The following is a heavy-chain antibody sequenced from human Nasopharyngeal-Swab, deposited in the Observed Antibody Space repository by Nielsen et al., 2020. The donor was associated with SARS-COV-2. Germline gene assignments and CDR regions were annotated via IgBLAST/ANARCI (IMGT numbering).Heavy chain of an antibody. CDR2: ISSSSSYI. D-gene: IGHD3-3*01. V-gene: IGHV3-21*01. J-gene: IGHJ6*02. CDR3: ARDGLDYDFWSAYFMDV. Sequence: LSLTCAASGFTFNNYNFNWVRQAPGKGLEWVSSISSSSSYIYYADSVKGRFTISRDNAKNSLYLQMNNLRAEDTAVYYCARDGLDYDFWSAYFMDVWGQGTTVTVSS. CDR1: GFTFNNYN.